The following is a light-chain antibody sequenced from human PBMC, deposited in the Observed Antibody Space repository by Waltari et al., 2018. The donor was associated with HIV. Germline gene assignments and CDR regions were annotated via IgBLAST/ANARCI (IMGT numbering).Light chain of an antibody. CDR1: SSDIGAYDY. CDR3: SSYGGVASYLI. V-gene: IGLV2-11*01. CDR2: DVN. J-gene: IGLJ2*01. Sequence: HSALTQPRSVSGSPGQSVTISCTGTSSDIGAYDYVSWFQTFPGRAPKLLIFDVNKRPSGVPDRFSGFKSGDTASLTISGLQPDDESDYFCSSYGGVASYLIFGGGTTLTVL.